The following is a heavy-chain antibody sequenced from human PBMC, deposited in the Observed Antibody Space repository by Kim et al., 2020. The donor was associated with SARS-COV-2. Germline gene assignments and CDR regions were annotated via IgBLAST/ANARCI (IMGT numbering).Heavy chain of an antibody. V-gene: IGHV1-2*06. J-gene: IGHJ3*02. CDR3: ARDLLASSIAAAADI. CDR1: GYTFTGYY. CDR2: INPNSGGT. D-gene: IGHD6-13*01. Sequence: ASVKVSCKASGYTFTGYYMHWVRQAPGQGLEWMGRINPNSGGTNYAQKFQGRVTMTRDTSISTAYMELSRLRSDDTAVYYCARDLLASSIAAAADIWGQGTMVTVSS.